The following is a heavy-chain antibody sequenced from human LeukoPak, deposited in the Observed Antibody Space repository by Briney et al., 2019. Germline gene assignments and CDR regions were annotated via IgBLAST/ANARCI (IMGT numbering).Heavy chain of an antibody. D-gene: IGHD2-2*01. CDR2: IHTSGST. CDR3: ARSRGVVVPAAEGY. Sequence: SETLSLTCTVSGGSISSGSDYWSWIRQPAGKELEWIGRIHTSGSTIYNPSLKSRVTISIDTSKNQFSLKLSSVTAADTAVYYCARSRGVVVPAAEGYWGQGTLVTVSS. CDR1: GGSISSGSDY. J-gene: IGHJ4*02. V-gene: IGHV4-61*02.